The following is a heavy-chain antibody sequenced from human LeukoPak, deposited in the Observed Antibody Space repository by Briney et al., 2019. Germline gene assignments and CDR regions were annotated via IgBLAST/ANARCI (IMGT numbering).Heavy chain of an antibody. J-gene: IGHJ4*02. V-gene: IGHV3-23*01. D-gene: IGHD6-13*01. CDR2: ITGSGGTT. CDR3: ARDQALQLVGDS. CDR1: GFTFDTHH. Sequence: GGSLRLSCAASGFTFDTHHMSWVRQAPGKGLEWLSDITGSGGTTHYSDSVTGRFTITRDNSKNTLYLQMDSLRVEDTAVYYCARDQALQLVGDSWGQGTLVSVSS.